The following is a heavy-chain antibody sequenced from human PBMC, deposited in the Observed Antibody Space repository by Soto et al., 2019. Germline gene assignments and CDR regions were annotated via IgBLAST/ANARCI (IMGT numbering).Heavy chain of an antibody. J-gene: IGHJ4*02. CDR3: ARDKITGLFDY. CDR2: IYYSGST. CDR1: GVSISSGDYY. Sequence: SETLCLTCTVSGVSISSGDYYWSRIRQPPGKGLEWIGYIYYSGSTYYNPSLKSRVTISVDTSKNQFSLKLTSVTAADTAVYYCARDKITGLFDYWGQGTLVTVSS. V-gene: IGHV4-30-4*01. D-gene: IGHD2-8*02.